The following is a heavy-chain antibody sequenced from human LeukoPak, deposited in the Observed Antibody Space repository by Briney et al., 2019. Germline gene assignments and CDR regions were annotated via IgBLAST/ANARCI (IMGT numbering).Heavy chain of an antibody. CDR3: ARHVVTMVRGVIITYRNWFDP. Sequence: PSETLSLTCAVYGGSFSGYYWSWIRQPPGKGLEWIGEINHSGSTNYNPSLKSRVTISVDTSKNQFSLKLSSVTAADTDYCARHVVTMVRGVIITYRNWFDPWGQGTLVTVSS. V-gene: IGHV4-34*01. D-gene: IGHD3-10*01. J-gene: IGHJ5*02. CDR1: GGSFSGYY. CDR2: INHSGST.